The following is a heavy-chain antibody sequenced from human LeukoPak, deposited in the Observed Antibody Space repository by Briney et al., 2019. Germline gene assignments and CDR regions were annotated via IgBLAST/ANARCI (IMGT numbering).Heavy chain of an antibody. D-gene: IGHD6-13*01. CDR2: INHSGST. CDR1: GGSFSGYY. Sequence: PSETLSLTCAVYGGSFSGYYWSWIRQPPGKGLEWIWEINHSGSTNYNPSLKSRVTISVDTSKNQFSLKLSSVTAADTAVYYCARGRGSSSWYSTWGQGTLVTVSS. CDR3: ARGRGSSSWYST. J-gene: IGHJ5*02. V-gene: IGHV4-34*01.